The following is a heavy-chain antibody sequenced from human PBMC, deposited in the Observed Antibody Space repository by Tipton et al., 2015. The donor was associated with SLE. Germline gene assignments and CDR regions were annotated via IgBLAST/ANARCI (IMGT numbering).Heavy chain of an antibody. V-gene: IGHV3-53*01. D-gene: IGHD5-18*01. CDR1: GFTVSSNY. CDR3: ATRAAGYSYGEGY. CDR2: IYSGGST. Sequence: SLRLSCAASGFTVSSNYMSWVRQAPGKGLEWVSVIYSGGSTYYADSVKGRFTISRDNSKNTLYLQMNSLRAEDTAVYYCATRAAGYSYGEGYWGQGTLVTVSS. J-gene: IGHJ4*02.